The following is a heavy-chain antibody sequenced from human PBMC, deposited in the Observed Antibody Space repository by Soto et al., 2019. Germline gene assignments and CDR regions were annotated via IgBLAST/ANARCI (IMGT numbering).Heavy chain of an antibody. Sequence: SPETLCVTYTVSGGSIRTYYWSWIRQPPGKGLEWIGYITYSGGPTYNPSLKSRVTISVDTSKKFSLNLTSVTAADTAVYYCARDAGSPLKGAFPIWAQGTIVTVS. D-gene: IGHD3-10*01. V-gene: IGHV4-59*01. CDR2: ITYSGGP. CDR3: ARDAGSPLKGAFPI. J-gene: IGHJ3*02. CDR1: GGSIRTYY.